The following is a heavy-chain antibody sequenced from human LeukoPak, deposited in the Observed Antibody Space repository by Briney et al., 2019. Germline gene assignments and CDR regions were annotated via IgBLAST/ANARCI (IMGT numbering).Heavy chain of an antibody. Sequence: SETLSLTCTVSGGSISSYYWSWIRQPPGKGLEWIGYIYYSGSTNYNPPLKSRVTISVDTSKNQFSLKLSSVTAADTAVYYCARWGVYPDEGFDYWGQGTLVTVSS. CDR3: ARWGVYPDEGFDY. CDR1: GGSISSYY. J-gene: IGHJ4*02. CDR2: IYYSGST. V-gene: IGHV4-59*01. D-gene: IGHD3-16*01.